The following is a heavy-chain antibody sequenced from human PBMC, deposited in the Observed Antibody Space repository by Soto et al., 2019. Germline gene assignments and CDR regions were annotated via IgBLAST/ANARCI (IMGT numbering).Heavy chain of an antibody. CDR1: GYTFISYY. V-gene: IGHV1-46*03. CDR3: ARSWWGTDRLMAYNWFGP. J-gene: IGHJ5*02. Sequence: QVQLVQSGAEVKKPGASVKVSCKASGYTFISYYTHWVRQAPGQGLEWMGMINPSGGTTNYAQKFQGRVTLTRDTSTSTVYMELGSLRSEDTAVYFCARSWWGTDRLMAYNWFGPWGQGTLVTVSS. CDR2: INPSGGTT. D-gene: IGHD2-15*01.